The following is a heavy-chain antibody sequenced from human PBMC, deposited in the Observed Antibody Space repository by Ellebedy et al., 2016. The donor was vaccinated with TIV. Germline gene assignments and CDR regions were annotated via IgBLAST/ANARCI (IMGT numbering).Heavy chain of an antibody. CDR1: GFSFSTYG. D-gene: IGHD7-27*01. CDR2: ISYDGRNE. CDR3: ARDPRDDSLRGGNWAYYYYGMDV. V-gene: IGHV3-30*03. Sequence: GGSLRLSCAGSGFSFSTYGVHWVRQAPGKGLEWVAVISYDGRNEKYADSVKGRFTISRDNSKNTVSLEMKSLRVEDTGVYYCARDPRDDSLRGGNWAYYYYGMDVWGQGTTVTVSS. J-gene: IGHJ6*02.